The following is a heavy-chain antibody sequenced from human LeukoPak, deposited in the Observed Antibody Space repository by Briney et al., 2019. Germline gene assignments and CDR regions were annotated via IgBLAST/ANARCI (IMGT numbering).Heavy chain of an antibody. CDR1: RGSVSSGDYY. CDR2: ISYSGST. V-gene: IGHV4-61*08. J-gene: IGHJ4*02. CDR3: AVWQNRLFDY. Sequence: KPSETLSLTCTVSRGSVSSGDYYWTWIRQPPGKGLEWIGYISYSGSTNYNPSLKSRVTISIDTSKNQISLTLSSVTAADTAVYYCAVWQNRLFDYWGQGTLVTVSS. D-gene: IGHD2/OR15-2a*01.